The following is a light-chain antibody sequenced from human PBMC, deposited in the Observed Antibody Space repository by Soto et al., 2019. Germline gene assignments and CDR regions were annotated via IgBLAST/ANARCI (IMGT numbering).Light chain of an antibody. CDR2: DVT. J-gene: IGLJ1*01. CDR1: SSDVGPYNS. Sequence: QSVLTQPASVSGSPGQSITISCTGTSSDVGPYNSVAWYQQHPGKAPKLLIYDVTDRPAGVSNRFSGSKSGNTASLTISGLLAEDEADYYCSSYTSSNPRVFGTGTKVTVL. V-gene: IGLV2-14*01. CDR3: SSYTSSNPRV.